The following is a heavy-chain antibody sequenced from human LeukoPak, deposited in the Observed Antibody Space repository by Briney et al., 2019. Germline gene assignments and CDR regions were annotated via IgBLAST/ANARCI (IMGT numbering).Heavy chain of an antibody. CDR2: INHSGST. D-gene: IGHD3-10*01. J-gene: IGHJ5*02. CDR1: GGSFSGYY. Sequence: SETLSLTCAVYGGSFSGYYWSWLRQPPGKGLEWIGEINHSGSTNYNPSLKSRVTISVDTSKNQFSLKLSSVTAADTAVYYCARGRPTVTYNLNYYGSGSYYNAWGQGTLVTVSS. V-gene: IGHV4-34*01. CDR3: ARGRPTVTYNLNYYGSGSYYNA.